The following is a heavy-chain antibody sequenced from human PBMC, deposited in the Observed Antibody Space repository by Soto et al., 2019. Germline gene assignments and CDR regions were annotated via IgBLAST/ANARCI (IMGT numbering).Heavy chain of an antibody. CDR2: IYYSGST. CDR1: GGSISTGGYY. D-gene: IGHD4-17*01. J-gene: IGHJ4*02. CDR3: ARGLSVTLFDN. Sequence: QVQLQESGPGLVKPSPTLSLTCPVSGGSISTGGYYWTWIRQHPGKGLEWIGYIYYSGSTYYNPSLKSRVTISVDTSKNQFSLKLSSVTAADTAVYYCARGLSVTLFDNWGQGTLVTVSS. V-gene: IGHV4-31*03.